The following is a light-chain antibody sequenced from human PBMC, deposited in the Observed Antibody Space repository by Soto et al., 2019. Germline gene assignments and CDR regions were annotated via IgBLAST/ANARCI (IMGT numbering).Light chain of an antibody. V-gene: IGKV1-5*01. J-gene: IGKJ1*01. CDR1: QSISNW. CDR3: QQYSSRST. CDR2: DAS. Sequence: DIQMTHAPSTLPATVGYRVTITFRASQSISNWLAWYQQKPGKAPNLLIYDASSLQSGVPSRFSGSGFGTEFTLTISSLQPGDFATYYCQQYSSRSTFGQGTKVDIK.